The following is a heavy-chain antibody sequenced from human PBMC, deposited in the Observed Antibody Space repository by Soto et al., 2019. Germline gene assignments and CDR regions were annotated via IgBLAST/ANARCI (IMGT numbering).Heavy chain of an antibody. Sequence: ETLSLTCAVYGGSFSGYYWSWIRQPPGKGLEWIGEINHSGSTNYNPSLKSRVTISVDTSKNQFSLKLSSVTAADTAVYYCARGQGIAAAGALGYWGQGTLVTVSS. CDR3: ARGQGIAAAGALGY. V-gene: IGHV4-34*01. D-gene: IGHD6-13*01. J-gene: IGHJ4*02. CDR1: GGSFSGYY. CDR2: INHSGST.